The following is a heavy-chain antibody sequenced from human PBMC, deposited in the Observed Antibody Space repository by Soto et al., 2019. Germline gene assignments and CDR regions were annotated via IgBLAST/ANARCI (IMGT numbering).Heavy chain of an antibody. CDR2: INAGNGNT. CDR3: ARVDYYDSSGKKIYGMDV. Sequence: ASVKVSCKASGYTFTSYAMHCVRQAPGQRLEWMGWINAGNGNTKYSQKFQGRVTITRDTSASTAYMELSSLRSEDTAVYYCARVDYYDSSGKKIYGMDVWGQGTTVTVSS. J-gene: IGHJ6*02. V-gene: IGHV1-3*01. CDR1: GYTFTSYA. D-gene: IGHD3-22*01.